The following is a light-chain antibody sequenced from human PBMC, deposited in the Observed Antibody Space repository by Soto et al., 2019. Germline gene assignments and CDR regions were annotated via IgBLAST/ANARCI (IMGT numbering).Light chain of an antibody. CDR2: LNSDGSH. J-gene: IGLJ2*01. V-gene: IGLV4-69*01. CDR1: SGHSNYA. CDR3: QTWGTGIQV. Sequence: QPVLTQSPSASASLGASVKLTCTLSSGHSNYAIAWHQQQPEKGPRYLMKLNSDGSHTKGDGSPDRFSGSSSGAERYLTISSLQSDDEADYYCQTWGTGIQVFGGGTKVTVL.